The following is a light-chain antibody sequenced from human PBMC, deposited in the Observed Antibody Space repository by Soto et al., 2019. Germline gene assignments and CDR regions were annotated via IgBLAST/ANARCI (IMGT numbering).Light chain of an antibody. CDR1: RDINTW. V-gene: IGKV1-12*01. Sequence: DFHMTQSPSSVSASVGDRVTISCRARRDINTWLAWYQQKPGKAPKILIYAASTLQNGVPSRFSGSGSGTDFTLTISSLQPEDFATYYCQQANTLPLTFGGGTKVEIK. J-gene: IGKJ4*01. CDR3: QQANTLPLT. CDR2: AAS.